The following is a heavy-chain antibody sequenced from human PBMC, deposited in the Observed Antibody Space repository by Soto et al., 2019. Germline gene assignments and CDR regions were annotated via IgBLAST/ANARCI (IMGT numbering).Heavy chain of an antibody. J-gene: IGHJ6*02. CDR2: IYYSGST. V-gene: IGHV4-39*01. CDR3: ARHVKQNLYYYYYGMDV. CDR1: GGSISSSSYY. Sequence: PEETLSLTCTVSGGSISSSSYYWGWIRQPPGKGLEWIAKIYYSGSTYYNPSLQSRVTISVDTSKNQFSLQLSSVTAADTAVYYCARHVKQNLYYYYYGMDVWGQGTTVTVSS.